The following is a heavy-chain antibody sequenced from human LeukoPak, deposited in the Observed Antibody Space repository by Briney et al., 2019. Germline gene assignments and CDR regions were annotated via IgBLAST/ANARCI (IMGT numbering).Heavy chain of an antibody. CDR1: GGSISSSNW. CDR3: ARDTGYDFWSGYSALYYFDY. Sequence: PSETLSLTCAVSGGSISSSNWWSWVRQPPGKGLEWIGEIYHSGSTNYNPSLKSRVTISVDKSKNQFSLKLSSVTAADTAVYYCARDTGYDFWSGYSALYYFDYWGQGTLVTVSS. J-gene: IGHJ4*02. CDR2: IYHSGST. D-gene: IGHD3-3*01. V-gene: IGHV4-4*02.